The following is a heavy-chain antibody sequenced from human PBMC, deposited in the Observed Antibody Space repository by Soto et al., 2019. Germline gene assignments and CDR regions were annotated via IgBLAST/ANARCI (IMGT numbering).Heavy chain of an antibody. CDR2: ISTYSGDT. Sequence: QVHLVQSGVEVKTPGASVKVSCQASGYTFFTYDISWVRQAPGQGLEWMGWISTYSGDTKYAQKIQGRDTMTTDASTTTANVDLRQLRSDDTAVYYYASHRGPRTSAEGFDPWGQGTLVTVSS. J-gene: IGHJ5*02. CDR3: ASHRGPRTSAEGFDP. CDR1: GYTFFTYD. V-gene: IGHV1-18*01. D-gene: IGHD6-25*01.